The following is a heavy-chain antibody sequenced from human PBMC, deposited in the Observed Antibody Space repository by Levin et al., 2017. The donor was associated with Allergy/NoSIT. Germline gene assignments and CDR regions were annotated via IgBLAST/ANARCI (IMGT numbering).Heavy chain of an antibody. J-gene: IGHJ6*01. CDR1: GYTFTIYG. CDR2: ISAYNGDT. Sequence: VASVKVSCKASGYTFTIYGISWVRQAPGQGLEWMGWISAYNGDTKYTQKFQGRVTMTTDTSTTTAYMELRSLTSDDTAVYYCARGHYGGPARDFYDMDVWGQGTTVTVSS. CDR3: ARGHYGGPARDFYDMDV. V-gene: IGHV1-18*01. D-gene: IGHD2-21*01.